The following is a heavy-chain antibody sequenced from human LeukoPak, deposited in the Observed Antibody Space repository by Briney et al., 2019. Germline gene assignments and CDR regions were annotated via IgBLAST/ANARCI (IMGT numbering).Heavy chain of an antibody. CDR3: AREDSSGYSTFDY. CDR2: MNPNSGNT. Sequence: ASVKVSCKASGYTFTSYDINWVRQATGQGLEWMGWMNPNSGNTGYAQKFQGRVTMTRNTSISTAYMELSSLRSDDTAVYYCAREDSSGYSTFDYWGQGTLVTVSS. D-gene: IGHD3-22*01. J-gene: IGHJ4*02. CDR1: GYTFTSYD. V-gene: IGHV1-8*01.